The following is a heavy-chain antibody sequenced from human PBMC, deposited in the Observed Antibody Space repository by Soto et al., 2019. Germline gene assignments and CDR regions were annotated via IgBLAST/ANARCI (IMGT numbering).Heavy chain of an antibody. Sequence: GGSLRLSCAASGFTFSSYAMSWVRQAPGKGLEWVSTISGSGGSTDYADSVKGRFTISRDNSKNTLYLQMNSLRAEDTAVYYCAKGAYYYDSSEFDYWGQGTLVTVSS. D-gene: IGHD3-22*01. CDR3: AKGAYYYDSSEFDY. CDR2: ISGSGGST. V-gene: IGHV3-23*01. CDR1: GFTFSSYA. J-gene: IGHJ4*02.